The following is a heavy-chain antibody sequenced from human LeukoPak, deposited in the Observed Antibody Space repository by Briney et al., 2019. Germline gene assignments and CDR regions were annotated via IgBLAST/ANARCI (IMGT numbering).Heavy chain of an antibody. CDR2: INHSGST. CDR1: GGSFSGYY. V-gene: IGHV4-34*01. Sequence: SETLSLTCAVYGGSFSGYYWSWIRQTPGKGLEWIGEINHSGSTNYNPSLKSRVTISVDTSKNQFSLKLSSVAAADTAVYYCNYGDGGYFDYWGQGTLVTVSS. D-gene: IGHD4-17*01. J-gene: IGHJ4*02. CDR3: NYGDGGYFDY.